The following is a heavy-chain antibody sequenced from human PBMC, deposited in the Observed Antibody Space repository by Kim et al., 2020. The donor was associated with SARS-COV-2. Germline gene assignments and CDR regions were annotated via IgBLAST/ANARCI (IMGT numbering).Heavy chain of an antibody. CDR1: GFTFSNAWMNAW. CDR3: TTGVGIVLMPFLYGMDV. V-gene: IGHV3-15*01. J-gene: IGHJ6*02. CDR2: IKSNTDGGTT. D-gene: IGHD2-8*01. Sequence: GGSLRLSCAASGFTFSNAWMNAWMSWVRQAPGKGLEWVGRIKSNTDGGTTDYAAVVKGRFTISRDDSKNTLYLEMNSLQSGDTAVYYCTTGVGIVLMPFLYGMDVWGQGTTVTVSS.